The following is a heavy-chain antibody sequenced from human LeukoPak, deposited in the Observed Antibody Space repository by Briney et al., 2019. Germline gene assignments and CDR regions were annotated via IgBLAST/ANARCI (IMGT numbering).Heavy chain of an antibody. CDR1: GGTFSSYA. J-gene: IGHJ6*03. D-gene: IGHD5-18*01. CDR3: AREAGGYSYGSYYYYYMDV. V-gene: IGHV1-69*13. Sequence: SVKVSCKASGGTFSSYAISWVRQAHGQGLEWMGGIIPIFGTANYAQKFQGRVTITADESASTAYMELSSLRSEDTAVYYCAREAGGYSYGSYYYYYMDVWGKGTTVTISS. CDR2: IIPIFGTA.